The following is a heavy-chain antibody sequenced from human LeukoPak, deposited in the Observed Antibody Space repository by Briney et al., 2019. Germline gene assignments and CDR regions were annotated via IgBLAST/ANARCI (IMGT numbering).Heavy chain of an antibody. CDR1: GGSVNSYY. D-gene: IGHD6-6*01. CDR2: IYSTGST. V-gene: IGHV4-4*07. Sequence: PSETLSLTCTVSGGSVNSYYWSWIRQPAGKGLEWIGRIYSTGSTNYNPSLKSRVTMSVDTSKNQFSLKLTSVTAADTAVYYCARDRVAARIFDYWGQGTLVTVSS. J-gene: IGHJ4*02. CDR3: ARDRVAARIFDY.